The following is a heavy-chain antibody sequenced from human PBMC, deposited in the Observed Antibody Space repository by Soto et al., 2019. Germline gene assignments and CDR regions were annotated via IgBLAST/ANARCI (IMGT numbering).Heavy chain of an antibody. V-gene: IGHV3-11*06. CDR2: ISDETPNT. J-gene: IGHJ4*02. Sequence: GGSLRLSCVASGFTFTDYYMSWVRLAPGRGLECLSCISDETPNTKYADSVKGRFTISRDNSKNTLYLQMNSLRAEDTAVYFCARDLYAYDYYYFDYWGQGTLVTVSS. CDR3: ARDLYAYDYYYFDY. CDR1: GFTFTDYY. D-gene: IGHD5-12*01.